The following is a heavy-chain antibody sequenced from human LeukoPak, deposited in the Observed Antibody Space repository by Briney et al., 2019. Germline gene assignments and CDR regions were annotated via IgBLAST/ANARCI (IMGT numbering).Heavy chain of an antibody. Sequence: SVKVSCKASGGTFSSYAISWVRQAPGQGLEWMGRIIPILGTANYAQKFQGRVTITADKSTSTAYMELSSLRSEDTAVYYCASVLLWFGEDIYYYYGMDVWGQGTTVTVSS. J-gene: IGHJ6*02. D-gene: IGHD3-10*01. CDR1: GGTFSSYA. CDR3: ASVLLWFGEDIYYYYGMDV. CDR2: IIPILGTA. V-gene: IGHV1-69*04.